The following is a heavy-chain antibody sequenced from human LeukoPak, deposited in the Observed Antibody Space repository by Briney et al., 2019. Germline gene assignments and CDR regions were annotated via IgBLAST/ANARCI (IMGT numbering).Heavy chain of an antibody. D-gene: IGHD3-3*01. CDR1: GFTFSSYS. Sequence: GGSLRLSCAASGFTFSSYSMNWVRQAPGKGLEWVSSISSSSSYIYYADSVKGRFTISRDNAKNSLYLQMNSLRAEDTAVYYWARVFDVFWGGYFDYWGQGTLVTVPS. V-gene: IGHV3-21*01. CDR3: ARVFDVFWGGYFDY. CDR2: ISSSSSYI. J-gene: IGHJ4*02.